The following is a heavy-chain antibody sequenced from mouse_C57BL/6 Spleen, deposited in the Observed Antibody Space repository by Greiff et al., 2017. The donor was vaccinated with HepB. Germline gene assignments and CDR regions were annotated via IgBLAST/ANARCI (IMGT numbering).Heavy chain of an antibody. CDR1: GYTFTSYW. CDR3: ARSFYYGNYYAMDY. Sequence: QVQLKQPGAELVKPGASVKLSCKASGYTFTSYWMHWVKQRPGQGLEWIGMIHPNSGSTNYNEKFKSKATLTVDKSSSTAYMQLSSLTSEDSAVYYCARSFYYGNYYAMDYWGQGTSVTVSS. D-gene: IGHD2-1*01. J-gene: IGHJ4*01. V-gene: IGHV1-64*01. CDR2: IHPNSGST.